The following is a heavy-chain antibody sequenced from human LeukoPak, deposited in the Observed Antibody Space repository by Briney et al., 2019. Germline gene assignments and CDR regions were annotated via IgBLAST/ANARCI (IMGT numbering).Heavy chain of an antibody. V-gene: IGHV1-2*02. J-gene: IGHJ4*02. D-gene: IGHD3-22*01. CDR3: ARFTYYYDSSGYYPFDY. Sequence: ASVKVSCKASGYTFTGYYMHWVRQAPGQGLEWVGWINPNSGGTNYAQKFQGRVTMTRDTSISTAYMELSRLRSDDTAVYYCARFTYYYDSSGYYPFDYWGQGTLVTVSS. CDR2: INPNSGGT. CDR1: GYTFTGYY.